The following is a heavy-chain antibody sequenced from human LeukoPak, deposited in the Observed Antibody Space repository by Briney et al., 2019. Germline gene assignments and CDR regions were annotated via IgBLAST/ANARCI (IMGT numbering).Heavy chain of an antibody. CDR1: GFTFSSYW. CDR2: LNSDGSST. CDR3: ARASNRNSINFDY. D-gene: IGHD1-7*01. V-gene: IGHV3-74*01. Sequence: GGSLRLSCAASGFTFSSYWMHGVRQAPGKGWVGVSRLNSDGSSTSYADSVKGRFTISRDNAETTLHLQMNNLSAEDTAVYYCARASNRNSINFDYWGQGALVTVSS. J-gene: IGHJ4*02.